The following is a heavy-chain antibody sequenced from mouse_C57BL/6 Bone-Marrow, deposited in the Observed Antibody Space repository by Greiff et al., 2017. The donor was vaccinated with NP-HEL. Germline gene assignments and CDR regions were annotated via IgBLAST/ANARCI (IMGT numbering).Heavy chain of an antibody. CDR3: AKDRSTMITKGFAY. CDR1: GFTFSSYA. V-gene: IGHV5-4*01. D-gene: IGHD2-4*01. J-gene: IGHJ3*01. Sequence: EVQGVESGGGLVKPGGSLKLSCAASGFTFSSYAMSWVRQTPEKRLEWVATISDGGSYTYYPDNVKGRFTISRDNAKNNLYLQMSHLKSEDTAMYYCAKDRSTMITKGFAYWGKGTLVTVSA. CDR2: ISDGGSYT.